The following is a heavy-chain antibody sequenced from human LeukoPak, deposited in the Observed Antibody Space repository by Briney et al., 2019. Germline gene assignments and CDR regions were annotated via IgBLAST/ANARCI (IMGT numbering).Heavy chain of an antibody. CDR2: ITSGSSYI. J-gene: IGHJ6*03. D-gene: IGHD1-26*01. CDR3: ARDPYSGSYGNYYYYFMDV. CDR1: GFTFSTYS. Sequence: GGSLRLSCAASGFTFSTYSMNWVRQAPGKGLEWVSSITSGSSYIYYADSVKGRFTISRDNAKNSLYLQMNSLRAEDTAVYYCARDPYSGSYGNYYYYFMDVWGKGTTVTISS. V-gene: IGHV3-21*01.